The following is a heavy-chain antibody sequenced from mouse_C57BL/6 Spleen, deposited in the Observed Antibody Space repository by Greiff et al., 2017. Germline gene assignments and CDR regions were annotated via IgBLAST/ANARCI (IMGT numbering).Heavy chain of an antibody. V-gene: IGHV1-50*01. CDR1: GYTFTSYW. Sequence: QVQLQQPGAELVKPGASVKLSCKASGYTFTSYWMQWVKQRPGQGLEWIGEIDPSDSYTNYNQKFKGKATLTVDTSSSTAYMQLSSLTAEDSAVYYCARGLRPLDYWGQGTTLTVSS. D-gene: IGHD2-4*01. CDR2: IDPSDSYT. J-gene: IGHJ2*01. CDR3: ARGLRPLDY.